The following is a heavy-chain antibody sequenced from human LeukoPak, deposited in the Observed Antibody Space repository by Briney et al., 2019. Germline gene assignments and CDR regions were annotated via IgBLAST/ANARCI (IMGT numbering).Heavy chain of an antibody. CDR3: AGGQQLEYAFDI. Sequence: GGSLRLSCAASGFTFSSYGMHWVRQAPGKGLEWVAVISYDGSNKYYADSVEGRFTISRDNSKNTLYLQMNSLRAEDTAVYYCAGGQQLEYAFDIWGQGTMVTVSS. CDR1: GFTFSSYG. V-gene: IGHV3-30*03. J-gene: IGHJ3*02. D-gene: IGHD6-13*01. CDR2: ISYDGSNK.